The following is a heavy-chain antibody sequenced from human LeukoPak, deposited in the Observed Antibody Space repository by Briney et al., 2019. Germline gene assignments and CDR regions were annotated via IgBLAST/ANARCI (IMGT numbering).Heavy chain of an antibody. V-gene: IGHV3-21*01. CDR3: ARESSGWHRAFDI. CDR2: INSSSSYI. CDR1: GFTFSSYS. D-gene: IGHD6-19*01. J-gene: IGHJ3*02. Sequence: GGSLRLSCAASGFTFSSYSMNWVRQAPGKGLEWVSSINSSSSYIYYADSVKGRFTISRDNAKNSLYLQMNSLRAEDTAVYYCARESSGWHRAFDIWGQGTMVTVSS.